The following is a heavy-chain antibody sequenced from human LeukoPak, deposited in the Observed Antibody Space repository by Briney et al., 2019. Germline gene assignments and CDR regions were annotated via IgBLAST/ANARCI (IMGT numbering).Heavy chain of an antibody. CDR1: GGTFDTYA. D-gene: IGHD3-22*01. CDR3: ARRAKDHEMSGYYFLNAFDM. CDR2: IITMIGTA. J-gene: IGHJ3*02. V-gene: IGHV1-69*04. Sequence: GSSVKVSCTASGGTFDTYAISWVRQVPGQGPEWMGRIITMIGTAIYGQNFQGRLTITADKSTSTSYMELRSLRSEDTAVYYCARRAKDHEMSGYYFLNAFDMWGQGTMVTV.